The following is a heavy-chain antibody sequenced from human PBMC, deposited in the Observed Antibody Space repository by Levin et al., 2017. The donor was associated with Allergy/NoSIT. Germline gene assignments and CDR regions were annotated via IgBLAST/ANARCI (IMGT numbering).Heavy chain of an antibody. CDR3: ARTVGTYYDYYFGMDV. CDR1: GFSVSTTGRS. V-gene: IGHV2-70*20. CDR2: IDSDGDT. D-gene: IGHD1-26*01. Sequence: SGPTLVKPRQTLTLTCSVSGFSVSTTGRSVSWVRQPPGKALEWLALIDSDGDTYYSPSLRTRLTISKDTSKNQVVLALTTVDPADTGTYYCARTVGTYYDYYFGMDVWGQGTTVTVAS. J-gene: IGHJ6*02.